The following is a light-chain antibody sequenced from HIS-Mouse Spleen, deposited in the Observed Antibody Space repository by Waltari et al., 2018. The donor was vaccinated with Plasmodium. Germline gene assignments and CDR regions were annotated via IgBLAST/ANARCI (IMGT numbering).Light chain of an antibody. CDR1: QGISSY. CDR2: AAS. V-gene: IGKV1-8*01. Sequence: AIRMTQSPSSFSASTGDRVTITCRASQGISSYFAWYQQKPGKAPKLLIYAASTLQSGVPSRFSGSGSGTDVTRAIIGLQSEDFATYYCQQYYSYPWTFGQGTKVEIK. CDR3: QQYYSYPWT. J-gene: IGKJ1*01.